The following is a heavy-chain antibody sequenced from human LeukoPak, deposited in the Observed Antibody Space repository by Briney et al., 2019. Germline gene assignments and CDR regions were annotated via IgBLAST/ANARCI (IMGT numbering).Heavy chain of an antibody. V-gene: IGHV4-31*03. CDR1: GGSISSGGYY. CDR2: IYYSGST. D-gene: IGHD2-15*01. J-gene: IGHJ6*02. Sequence: PSETLSLTCTVSGGSISSGGYYWSWIRQHPGKGLEWIGYIYYSGSTYYNPSLKSRVTISVDTSKNQFSLKLSSVTAADTAVYYCARVSCSGGSCYSLGKKHYYYYGMDVWGQGTTVTVSS. CDR3: ARVSCSGGSCYSLGKKHYYYYGMDV.